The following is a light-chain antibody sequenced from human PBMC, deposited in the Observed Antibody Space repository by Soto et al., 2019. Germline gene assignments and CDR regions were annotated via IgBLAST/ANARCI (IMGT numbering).Light chain of an antibody. CDR2: YVS. CDR3: SSKTTTSTPVV. CDR1: SSDIGGYNTF. J-gene: IGLJ2*01. Sequence: QSVLTQPASVSGSPGQSITISCTGTSSDIGGYNTFVSWYQQHPGKAPKLIIYYVSDRPSGVSNRFSGSKSGNTASLTISGLQAEDEADYYCSSKTTTSTPVVFGGGTKVTVL. V-gene: IGLV2-14*03.